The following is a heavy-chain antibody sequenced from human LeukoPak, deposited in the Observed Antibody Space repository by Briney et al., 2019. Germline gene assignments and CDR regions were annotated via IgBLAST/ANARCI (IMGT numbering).Heavy chain of an antibody. CDR2: ISGSGGST. Sequence: GGSLRLSCAASGFTFSSYAMSWVRQAPGKGLEWVSAISGSGGSTYYADSVKGRFTISRDNSTNTLYLQINSLRAEDTAVYYCAKGIAVAGPKTYYFDYWGQGTLVTVSS. V-gene: IGHV3-23*01. CDR1: GFTFSSYA. D-gene: IGHD6-19*01. CDR3: AKGIAVAGPKTYYFDY. J-gene: IGHJ4*02.